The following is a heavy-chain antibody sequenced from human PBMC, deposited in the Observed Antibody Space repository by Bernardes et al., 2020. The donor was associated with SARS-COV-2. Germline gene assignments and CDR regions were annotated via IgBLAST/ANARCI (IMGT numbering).Heavy chain of an antibody. CDR2: IYYSGST. CDR1: GGSISSYY. D-gene: IGHD3-22*01. J-gene: IGHJ4*02. CDR3: ARASGDYDINGYYVDY. Sequence: TLSLTCTVSGGSISSYYWSWIRQPPGKGLEWIGYIYYSGSTNYNPSLKSRVIISVDTSKNQFSLKLSSVTAADTAVYYCARASGDYDINGYYVDYWGQGTLVTVSS. V-gene: IGHV4-59*01.